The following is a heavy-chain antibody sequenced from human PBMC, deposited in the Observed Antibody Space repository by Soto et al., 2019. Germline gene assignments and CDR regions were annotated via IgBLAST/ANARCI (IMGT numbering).Heavy chain of an antibody. D-gene: IGHD3-10*01. V-gene: IGHV3-53*01. Sequence: GGSLRLSCAASDFDVSGNYISWVRLAPGQGLGWVSMIHVDGRTYYGDSVRGRFIVSRDDSENTVYLQMNSPRAEDTAVYFCARDLTLIGGGVVSYYFGMDIWGQGTMVTVSS. CDR3: ARDLTLIGGGVVSYYFGMDI. J-gene: IGHJ6*02. CDR1: DFDVSGNY. CDR2: IHVDGRT.